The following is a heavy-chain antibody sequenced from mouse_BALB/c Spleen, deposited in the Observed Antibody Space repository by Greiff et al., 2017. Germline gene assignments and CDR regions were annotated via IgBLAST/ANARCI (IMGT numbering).Heavy chain of an antibody. V-gene: IGHV1-15*01. CDR2: IDPETGGT. D-gene: IGHD2-4*01. J-gene: IGHJ4*01. CDR1: GYTFTDYE. Sequence: QVQLQQSGAELVRPGASVTLSCKASGYTFTDYEMHWVKQTPVHGLEWIGAIDPETGGTAYNQKFKGKATLTADKSSSTAYMELRSLTSEDSAVYYCTRKRDYDYERGAMDYWGQGTSVTVSS. CDR3: TRKRDYDYERGAMDY.